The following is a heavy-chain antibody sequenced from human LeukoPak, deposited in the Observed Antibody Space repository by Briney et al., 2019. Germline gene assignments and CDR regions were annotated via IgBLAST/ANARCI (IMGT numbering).Heavy chain of an antibody. V-gene: IGHV3-30*02. Sequence: GGSLRPSCVASGFTFNTHGMHWVRQAPGKGLEWVAFIQFDGSKIDYADSVKGRFTISRDNSENTLYLQMNSLKTEDTAVYYCTRRASSLDYWGQGTLVTVSS. CDR3: TRRASSLDY. CDR1: GFTFNTHG. D-gene: IGHD6-13*01. CDR2: IQFDGSKI. J-gene: IGHJ4*02.